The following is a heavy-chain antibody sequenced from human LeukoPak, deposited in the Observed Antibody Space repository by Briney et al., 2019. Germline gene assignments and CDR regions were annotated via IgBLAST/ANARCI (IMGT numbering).Heavy chain of an antibody. Sequence: PGGSLRLSCAASGFTFDDYAMYWVRQAPGKGMEWDSVITWNTASIAYADSVKGRFTISRDNAKNSLYLQMNSLRAEDMALYYCAKGRSLKQWLVRSGAEYFDYWGQGTLVTVSS. D-gene: IGHD6-19*01. CDR3: AKGRSLKQWLVRSGAEYFDY. CDR1: GFTFDDYA. V-gene: IGHV3-9*03. J-gene: IGHJ4*02. CDR2: ITWNTASI.